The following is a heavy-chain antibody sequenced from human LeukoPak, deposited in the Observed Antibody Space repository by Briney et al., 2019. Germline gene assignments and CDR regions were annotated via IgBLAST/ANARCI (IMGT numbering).Heavy chain of an antibody. CDR2: MNPNSGNT. CDR1: GYTFTSYD. D-gene: IGHD4-17*01. CDR3: ARERTSTVTNDY. J-gene: IGHJ4*02. V-gene: IGHV1-8*01. Sequence: ASVKVSCKASGYTFTSYDINWVRQATGQGLEWMGWMNPNSGNTGYAQKFQGRVTMTRNTSISTAYMELSSLRSEDTAVYYCARERTSTVTNDYWGQGTLVTVSS.